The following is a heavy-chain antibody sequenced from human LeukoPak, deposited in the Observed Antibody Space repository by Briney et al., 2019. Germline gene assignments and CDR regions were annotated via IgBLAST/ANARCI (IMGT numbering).Heavy chain of an antibody. CDR1: GYTFTSYG. J-gene: IGHJ4*02. V-gene: IGHV1-18*01. Sequence: GASVKVSCKASGYTFTSYGISWVRQAPGQGLEWMGWISAYNGNTNYAQKLQGRVTMTTDTSTSTAYMELRSLRSDDTAVYYCARVDYDYVWGSYRYMDYWGQGTLVTVSS. CDR2: ISAYNGNT. D-gene: IGHD3-16*02. CDR3: ARVDYDYVWGSYRYMDY.